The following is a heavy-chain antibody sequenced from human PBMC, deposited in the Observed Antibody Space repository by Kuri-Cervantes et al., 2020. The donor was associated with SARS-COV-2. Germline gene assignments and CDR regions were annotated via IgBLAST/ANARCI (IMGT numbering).Heavy chain of an antibody. V-gene: IGHV1-2*02. CDR1: GYTFTGYY. CDR3: ARGLTLEGDSYGYHY. CDR2: INPNSGGT. J-gene: IGHJ4*02. Sequence: ASVKVSCKASGYTFTGYYMHWVRQAPGQGLEWMGWINPNSGGTNYAQKFQGRVTMTRDTSISTAYMELSRLRSDDTAVYYCARGLTLEGDSYGYHYWGQGTLVTDSS. D-gene: IGHD5-18*01.